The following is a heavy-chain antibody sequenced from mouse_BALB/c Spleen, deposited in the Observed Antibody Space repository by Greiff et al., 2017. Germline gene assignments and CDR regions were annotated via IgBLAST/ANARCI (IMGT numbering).Heavy chain of an antibody. J-gene: IGHJ4*01. V-gene: IGHV1-80*01. CDR2: IYPGDGDT. CDR3: ARDGSSYVYAMDY. CDR1: GYAFSSYW. Sequence: QVQLQQSGAELVRPGSSVKISCKASGYAFSSYWMNWVKQRPGQGLEWIGQIYPGDGDTNYNGKFKGKATLTADKSSSTAYMQLSSLTSEDSAVYYCARDGSSYVYAMDYWGQGTSVTVSS. D-gene: IGHD1-1*01.